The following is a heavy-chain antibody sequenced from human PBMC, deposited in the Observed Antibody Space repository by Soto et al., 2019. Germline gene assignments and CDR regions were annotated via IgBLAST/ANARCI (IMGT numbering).Heavy chain of an antibody. J-gene: IGHJ4*02. CDR2: ISYDGSNK. Sequence: GGSLRLSCAASGFTFSSYGMHWVRQAPGKGLEWVAVISYDGSNKYYADSVKGRFTISRDNSKNTLYLQMNSLRAEDTAVYYCAKGEWLQWYYFDYWGQGTLVTVSS. CDR1: GFTFSSYG. V-gene: IGHV3-30*18. D-gene: IGHD5-12*01. CDR3: AKGEWLQWYYFDY.